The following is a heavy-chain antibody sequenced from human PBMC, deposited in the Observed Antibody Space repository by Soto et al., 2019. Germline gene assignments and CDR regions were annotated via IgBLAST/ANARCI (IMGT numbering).Heavy chain of an antibody. J-gene: IGHJ5*02. CDR2: AYYSGST. Sequence: SEILSLTCSVSGGSISHYYWSWIRQSPGKGLEWIGYAYYSGSTDYNPSLKSRVTMSVDTSKNQVSLKLNSVTTADTAVYYCARDRSTYGGGGTGEVKENWFDPWGPGTLVTVSS. CDR3: ARDRSTYGGGGTGEVKENWFDP. D-gene: IGHD2-8*01. V-gene: IGHV4-59*01. CDR1: GGSISHYY.